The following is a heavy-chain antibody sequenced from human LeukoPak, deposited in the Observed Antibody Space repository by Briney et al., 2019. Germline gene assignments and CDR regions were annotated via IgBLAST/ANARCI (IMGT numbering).Heavy chain of an antibody. Sequence: QAGGSLRLSCAASGFTFSSYEMNWVRQAPGKGLEWVSYISSSGSTIYYADSVKGRFTISRDNAKNSLYLQMNSLRAEDTAVYYCASPWQTNAFDIWGQGTTVTVSS. D-gene: IGHD1-7*01. CDR3: ASPWQTNAFDI. V-gene: IGHV3-48*03. CDR1: GFTFSSYE. J-gene: IGHJ3*02. CDR2: ISSSGSTI.